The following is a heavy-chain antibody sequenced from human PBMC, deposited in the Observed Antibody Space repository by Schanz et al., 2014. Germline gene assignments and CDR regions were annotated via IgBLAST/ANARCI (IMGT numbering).Heavy chain of an antibody. Sequence: QVQLVQSGAEVKKPGASVKVSCKTSGYTFTDYPINWVRQAPGRRLEWMGWINTASGNTRYSEAFQGRVTVTRDTSAATAYMELSSLTSEDTAVYYCARGRGCTAGSCYSWFDLWGQGTLVTVAS. V-gene: IGHV1-3*04. CDR3: ARGRGCTAGSCYSWFDL. CDR1: GYTFTDYP. D-gene: IGHD2-15*01. J-gene: IGHJ5*02. CDR2: INTASGNT.